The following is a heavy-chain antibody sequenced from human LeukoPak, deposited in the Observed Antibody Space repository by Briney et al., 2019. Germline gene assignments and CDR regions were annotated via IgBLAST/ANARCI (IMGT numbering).Heavy chain of an antibody. CDR1: GGSLSSSSYY. CDR3: ARGGVVVPAATPASRFLRFDP. D-gene: IGHD2-2*02. CDR2: IYYSGST. J-gene: IGHJ5*02. V-gene: IGHV4-39*07. Sequence: PSETLSLTCTVSGGSLSSSSYYWGWIRQPPGKGLEWIGSIYYSGSTYYNPSLKSRVTISVDTSKNQFSLKLSSVTAADTAVYYCARGGVVVPAATPASRFLRFDPWGQGTLVTVSS.